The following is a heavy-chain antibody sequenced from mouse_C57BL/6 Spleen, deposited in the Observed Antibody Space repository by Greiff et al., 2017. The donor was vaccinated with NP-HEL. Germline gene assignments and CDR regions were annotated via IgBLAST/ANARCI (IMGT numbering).Heavy chain of an antibody. J-gene: IGHJ1*03. V-gene: IGHV5-4*03. Sequence: EVMLVESGGGLVKPGGSLKLSCAASGFTFSSYAMSWVRQTPEKRLEWVATISDGGSYTYYPDNVKGRFTISRDNAKNNLYLQMSHLKSEDTAMYYCARGLGFYSKGWYFDVWGTGTTVTVSS. CDR1: GFTFSSYA. D-gene: IGHD2-5*01. CDR3: ARGLGFYSKGWYFDV. CDR2: ISDGGSYT.